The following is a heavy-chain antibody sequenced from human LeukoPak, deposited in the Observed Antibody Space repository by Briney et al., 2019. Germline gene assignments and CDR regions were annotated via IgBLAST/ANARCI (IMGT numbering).Heavy chain of an antibody. CDR2: INQDGSEK. CDR3: ATDYGK. V-gene: IGHV3-7*05. Sequence: GGSLRLSCAASGFTFSTIWMSWVRQAPGIGLEWVANINQDGSEKFHVDSVKGRFTISRDNAKDSLYPQMNSLRADDTGVYYCATDYGKWGQGTLVTVSS. CDR1: GFTFSTIW. J-gene: IGHJ4*02. D-gene: IGHD3-16*01.